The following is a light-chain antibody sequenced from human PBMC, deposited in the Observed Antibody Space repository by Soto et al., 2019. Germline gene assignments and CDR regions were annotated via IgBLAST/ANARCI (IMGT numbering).Light chain of an antibody. J-gene: IGLJ1*01. CDR2: EVN. Sequence: QSVLTQPASVSGSPGQSITISCGGTSSDVGAYIYVSWYQQFPGKAPKLILYEVNNRPSGVSNRFSGSKSDTTASLTISGLQPEDEADYYCSAYSDIDTKVFGTGTKV. V-gene: IGLV2-14*03. CDR1: SSDVGAYIY. CDR3: SAYSDIDTKV.